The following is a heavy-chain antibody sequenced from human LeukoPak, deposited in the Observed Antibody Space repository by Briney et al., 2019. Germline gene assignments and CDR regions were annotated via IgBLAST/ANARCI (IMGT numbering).Heavy chain of an antibody. J-gene: IGHJ6*02. Sequence: GGSLRLSCAASGFIFSPYAMSWVRQAPGKGLEWVAGIAGGDDRFYADSVKGRFSISRDNSKNTVDLQMNSLRAEDTAVYYCAKNGRSGYEYYYGMDVWGQGTTVTVSS. CDR3: AKNGRSGYEYYYGMDV. CDR1: GFIFSPYA. V-gene: IGHV3-23*01. D-gene: IGHD5-12*01. CDR2: IAGGDDR.